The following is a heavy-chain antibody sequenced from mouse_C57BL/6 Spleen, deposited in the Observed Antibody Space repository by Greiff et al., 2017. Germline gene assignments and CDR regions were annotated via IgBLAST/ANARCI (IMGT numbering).Heavy chain of an antibody. V-gene: IGHV5-16*01. CDR2: IIYDGSST. J-gene: IGHJ3*01. CDR3: ARDDRGEEFAV. Sequence: EVKLVESEGGLVQPGSSMKLSCTASGFTFSDYYLAWVRQVPEKGLEWVANIIYDGSSTYYLDSLKSRFFISRDNAKDMLYLKGSSLKSEDTATYFCARDDRGEEFAVWGKGTMVTVSA. CDR1: GFTFSDYY.